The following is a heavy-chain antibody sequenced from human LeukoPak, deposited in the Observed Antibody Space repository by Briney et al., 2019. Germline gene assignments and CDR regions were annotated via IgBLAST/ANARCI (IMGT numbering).Heavy chain of an antibody. CDR1: GYTFTDYY. CDR3: ARIRGGNNYHFDY. V-gene: IGHV1-2*02. J-gene: IGHJ4*02. Sequence: EASVKVSCKASGYTFTDYYMHWVRQAPGQGLEWMGWINPYSGGTNYAQNFQGRVTMTRDTSISTGYMELSRLGSDDTAVYYCARIRGGNNYHFDYWGQGTLVTVSS. D-gene: IGHD1-26*01. CDR2: INPYSGGT.